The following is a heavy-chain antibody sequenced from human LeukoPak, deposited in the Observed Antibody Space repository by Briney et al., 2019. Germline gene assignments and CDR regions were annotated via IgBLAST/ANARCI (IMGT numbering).Heavy chain of an antibody. J-gene: IGHJ5*02. D-gene: IGHD2-2*02. CDR1: GDFITSDTYS. CDR3: ARHKNLGYCSSTSCYTSAWFDP. Sequence: SQTLSLTCTLSGDFITSDTYSWSWIRQPAGMQLEWIGRIYTTGTTNYNPSLRSRVTMSIDTSKNQFSLKLSSVTAADTAVYYCARHKNLGYCSSTSCYTSAWFDPWGQGTLVTVSS. V-gene: IGHV4-61*02. CDR2: IYTTGTT.